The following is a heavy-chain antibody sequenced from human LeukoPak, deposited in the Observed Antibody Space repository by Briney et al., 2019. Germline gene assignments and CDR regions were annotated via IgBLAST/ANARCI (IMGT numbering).Heavy chain of an antibody. D-gene: IGHD3-10*01. J-gene: IGHJ4*02. Sequence: GGSLRLSCGVSGFTFSSYGMHWVRQAPGKGLEWVAYIRYDGSNKYYADSVKGRFTISRDNSKNTLYLQMNSLRAEDTAVYYCAKDAYYYGSGSYYDYWGQGTLVTVSS. CDR3: AKDAYYYGSGSYYDY. CDR1: GFTFSSYG. CDR2: IRYDGSNK. V-gene: IGHV3-30*02.